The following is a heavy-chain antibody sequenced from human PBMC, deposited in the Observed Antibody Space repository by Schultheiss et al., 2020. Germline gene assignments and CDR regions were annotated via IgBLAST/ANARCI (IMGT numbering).Heavy chain of an antibody. CDR3: ARGVCGGDCYADY. V-gene: IGHV3-48*04. Sequence: GGSLRLSCAASGFTFSSYSMNWVRQAPGKGLEWVSYISSSGSTIYYADSVKGRFTISRDNAKNTLYLQMNSLRAEDTAVYYCARGVCGGDCYADYWGQGTLVTVSS. CDR1: GFTFSSYS. CDR2: ISSSGSTI. D-gene: IGHD2-21*02. J-gene: IGHJ4*02.